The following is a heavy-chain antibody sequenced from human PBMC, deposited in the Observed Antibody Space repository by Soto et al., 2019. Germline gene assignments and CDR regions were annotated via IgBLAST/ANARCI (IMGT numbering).Heavy chain of an antibody. CDR2: IYYSGST. D-gene: IGHD6-13*01. CDR1: GYSISIDY. V-gene: IGHV4-59*01. J-gene: IGHJ6*02. Sequence: PSETLSLTWTVSGYSISIDYWSWIRQPPEKGLEWIGYIYYSGSTNYNPSLKSRVTISVDTSKNQFSLKLSSVTAADTAVYYCARDFLVTGYDYYYYGMDVWGQGTTVTDSS. CDR3: ARDFLVTGYDYYYYGMDV.